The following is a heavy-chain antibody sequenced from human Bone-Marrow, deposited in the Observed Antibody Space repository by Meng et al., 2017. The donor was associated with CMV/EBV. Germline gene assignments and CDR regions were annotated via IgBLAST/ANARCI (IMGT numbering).Heavy chain of an antibody. CDR3: ARTGQWELLGGRAFDP. V-gene: IGHV1-18*01. CDR2: ISAYNGNT. CDR1: GYTFTSYG. Sequence: ASVKVSCKASGYTFTSYGISWVRQAPGQGLEWMGWISAYNGNTNYAQKLQGRATMTTDTSTSTAYMELRSLRSDDTAVYYCARTGQWELLGGRAFDPWGQGTLVTVSS. D-gene: IGHD1-26*01. J-gene: IGHJ5*02.